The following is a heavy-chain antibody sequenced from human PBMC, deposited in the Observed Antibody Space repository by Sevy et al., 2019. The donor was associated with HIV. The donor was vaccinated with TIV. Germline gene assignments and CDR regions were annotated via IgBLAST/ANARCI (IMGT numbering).Heavy chain of an antibody. J-gene: IGHJ6*02. CDR2: ISAYNGNT. D-gene: IGHD6-6*01. V-gene: IGHV1-18*01. CDR3: ERDCSSSYYYYGMDV. Sequence: ASVKVSCKASGYTFTSYGISWVRQAPGQGLEWMGWISAYNGNTNYAQKLQGRVTMTTDTSTSTAYMELRSLRSDDTAGYYCERDCSSSYYYYGMDVWGQGTTVTVSS. CDR1: GYTFTSYG.